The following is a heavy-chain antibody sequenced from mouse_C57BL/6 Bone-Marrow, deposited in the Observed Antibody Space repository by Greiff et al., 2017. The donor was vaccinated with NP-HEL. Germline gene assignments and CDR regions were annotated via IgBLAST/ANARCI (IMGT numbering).Heavy chain of an antibody. CDR2: IWSGGST. D-gene: IGHD2-5*01. CDR3: ARRRDYSNYFYAMDY. CDR1: GFSLTSYG. V-gene: IGHV2-2*01. Sequence: VQLKESGPGLVQPSQSLSITCTVSGFSLTSYGVHWVRQSPGKGLEWLGVIWSGGSTDYNAAFISRLSISKDNSKSQVFFKMNSLQADDTAIYYCARRRDYSNYFYAMDYWGQGTSVTVSS. J-gene: IGHJ4*01.